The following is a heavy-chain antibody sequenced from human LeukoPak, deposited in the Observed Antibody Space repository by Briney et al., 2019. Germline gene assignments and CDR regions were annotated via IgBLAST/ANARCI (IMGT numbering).Heavy chain of an antibody. J-gene: IGHJ4*02. CDR3: ARLVGYCSSTSCYGYFDY. V-gene: IGHV4-59*08. Sequence: SETLSLTCTGSGGSISSYYWSWIRQPPGKGLEWIGYIYYSGSTNYNPSLKSRVTISVDTSKNQFSLKLSSVTAADTAVYYCARLVGYCSSTSCYGYFDYWGQGTLVTVSS. CDR2: IYYSGST. D-gene: IGHD2-2*01. CDR1: GGSISSYY.